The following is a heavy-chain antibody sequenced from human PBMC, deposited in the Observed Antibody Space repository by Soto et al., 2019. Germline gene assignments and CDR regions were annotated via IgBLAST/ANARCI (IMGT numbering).Heavy chain of an antibody. V-gene: IGHV4-31*03. D-gene: IGHD6-13*01. Sequence: PSETLSLTCTVSGGSISSGGYYWSWIRQHPGKGLEWIGYIYYSGSTYYNPSLKSRVTVSVDTSKNQFSLKLSSVTAADTAVYYCARDRIAAAGTPPGYYYYGMEVWGQGTTVTVSS. J-gene: IGHJ6*02. CDR3: ARDRIAAAGTPPGYYYYGMEV. CDR1: GGSISSGGYY. CDR2: IYYSGST.